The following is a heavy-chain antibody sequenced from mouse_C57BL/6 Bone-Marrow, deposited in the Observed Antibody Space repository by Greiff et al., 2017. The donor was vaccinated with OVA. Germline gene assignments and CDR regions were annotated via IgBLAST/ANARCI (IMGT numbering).Heavy chain of an antibody. Sequence: QVQLQQSGAELVRPGASVTLSCKASGYTFTDYEMHWVKQTPVHGLEWIGAIDPETGGTAYNQKFKGKAILTADKSSSTAYMELRSLTSEDSAVYYCTRGAYSNYPYYFDYWGQGTTLTVSS. CDR3: TRGAYSNYPYYFDY. J-gene: IGHJ2*01. CDR2: IDPETGGT. V-gene: IGHV1-15*01. CDR1: GYTFTDYE. D-gene: IGHD2-5*01.